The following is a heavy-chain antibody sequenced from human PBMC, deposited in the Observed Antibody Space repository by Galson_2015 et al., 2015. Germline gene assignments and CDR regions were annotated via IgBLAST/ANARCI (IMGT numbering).Heavy chain of an antibody. CDR1: GGSISSYY. CDR2: IYYSGCT. J-gene: IGHJ5*02. CDR3: ARVPLLHCSSTSCYSFDP. V-gene: IGHV4-59*01. D-gene: IGHD2-2*01. Sequence: SETLSLTCTVSGGSISSYYWSWIRQPPGKGLEWIGYIYYSGCTNYNPSLKSRVTISVDTSKNQFSLKLSSVTAADTAVYYCARVPLLHCSSTSCYSFDPWGQGTLVTVSS.